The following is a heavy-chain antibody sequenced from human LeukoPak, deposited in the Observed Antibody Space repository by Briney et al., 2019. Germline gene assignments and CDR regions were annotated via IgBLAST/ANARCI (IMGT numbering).Heavy chain of an antibody. J-gene: IGHJ5*02. CDR3: AISYGDYAGWFDP. V-gene: IGHV1-46*01. Sequence: ASVKVSCKASRYTFTSYYMHWLRQAPGQGLEWMGIINPGGGSTSYAQKFQGRVTMTRDTSTSTVYMELSSLRSEDTAVYYCAISYGDYAGWFDPWGQGTLVTVSS. CDR1: RYTFTSYY. CDR2: INPGGGST. D-gene: IGHD4-17*01.